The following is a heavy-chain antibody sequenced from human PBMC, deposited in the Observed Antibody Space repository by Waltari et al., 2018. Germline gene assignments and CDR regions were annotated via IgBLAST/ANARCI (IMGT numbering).Heavy chain of an antibody. D-gene: IGHD6-13*01. J-gene: IGHJ6*02. Sequence: EVQLVESGGGLVQPGGSLRLSCAASGFTFSSSEMNWVPQAPGTGLEWVSYISSCGSTIYYADSVKGRFTISRDNAKNSLYLQMNSLRAEDTAVYYCARTEAAAQGPSYYGMDVWGQGTTVTVSS. CDR2: ISSCGSTI. CDR3: ARTEAAAQGPSYYGMDV. V-gene: IGHV3-48*03. CDR1: GFTFSSSE.